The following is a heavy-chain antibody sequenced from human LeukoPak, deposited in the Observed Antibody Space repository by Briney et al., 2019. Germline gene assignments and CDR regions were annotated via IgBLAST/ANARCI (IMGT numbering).Heavy chain of an antibody. J-gene: IGHJ4*02. D-gene: IGHD3-22*01. Sequence: GGSLRLSCAASGFTFSSYALGWIRQAPGKGLEWVSTIINSSYIYYSDSVKGRFTISRDNTKNSLYLQMNSLRAEDTAVYYCARDGPTYYYDSSGYYLGYWGQGTLVTVSP. CDR3: ARDGPTYYYDSSGYYLGY. V-gene: IGHV3-21*04. CDR1: GFTFSSYA. CDR2: IINSSYI.